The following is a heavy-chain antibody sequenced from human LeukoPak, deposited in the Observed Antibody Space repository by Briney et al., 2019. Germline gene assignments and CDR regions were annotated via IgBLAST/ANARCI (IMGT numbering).Heavy chain of an antibody. D-gene: IGHD6-6*01. CDR1: GFTLSNAY. J-gene: IGHJ4*02. CDR3: ARDKGTSYLSSFDY. Sequence: PGGSLRLSCAASGFTLSNAYMSWVRQAPGKGLEWVSVIYSGGSTYYADSVKGRFTISRDNSKNTLYLQMNSLRAVDTAVYYCARDKGTSYLSSFDYWGQGTLVTVSS. V-gene: IGHV3-66*02. CDR2: IYSGGST.